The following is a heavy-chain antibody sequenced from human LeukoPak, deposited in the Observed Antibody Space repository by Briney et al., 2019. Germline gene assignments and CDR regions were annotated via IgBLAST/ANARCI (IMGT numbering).Heavy chain of an antibody. D-gene: IGHD6-19*01. CDR1: GGSFSGYY. J-gene: IGHJ5*02. V-gene: IGHV4-34*09. CDR2: INHSGST. Sequence: SETLSLTCAVYGGSFSGYYWSWIRQPPGKGLEWIGEINHSGSTYYNPSLKSRVTISVDTSKNQFSLKLSSVTAADTAVYYCAREYSSGWNNWFDPWGQGTLVTVSS. CDR3: AREYSSGWNNWFDP.